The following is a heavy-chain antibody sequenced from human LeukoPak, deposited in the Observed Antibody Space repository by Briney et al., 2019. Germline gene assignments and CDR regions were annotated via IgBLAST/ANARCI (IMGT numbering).Heavy chain of an antibody. CDR3: AREGSYYGDYYYYYMDV. D-gene: IGHD1-26*01. CDR1: GYRFTAYY. V-gene: IGHV1-2*02. J-gene: IGHJ6*03. CDR2: INPNSGGT. Sequence: GASVKVSCKASGYRFTAYYMHWVRQAPGQGLEWMGWINPNSGGTNYAQNFQGRVTMTRDTSISTAYMELSRLRSDDTALYYCAREGSYYGDYYYYYMDVWGKGTTVTVPS.